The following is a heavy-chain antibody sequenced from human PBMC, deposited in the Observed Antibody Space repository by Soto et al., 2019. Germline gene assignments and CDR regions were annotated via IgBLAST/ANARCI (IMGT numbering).Heavy chain of an antibody. D-gene: IGHD1-1*01. Sequence: VQLVQSGAEVKKPGASVQVSCKTSGYSFSNYSMHWVRLVPGQGLEWMGKINPNGGSTSLAQKFKDAVTLTRDTSTNTVYMELSSLTSEDTAVYYCARDGVQLWPRYYFDYWGQGTLVTVSS. J-gene: IGHJ4*02. CDR2: INPNGGST. V-gene: IGHV1-46*01. CDR3: ARDGVQLWPRYYFDY. CDR1: GYSFSNYS.